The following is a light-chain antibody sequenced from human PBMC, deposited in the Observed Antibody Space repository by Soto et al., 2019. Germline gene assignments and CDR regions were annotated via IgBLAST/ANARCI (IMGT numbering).Light chain of an antibody. Sequence: DIQLTQSPSFLSASVGDRVTITCRASQGISSYLAWYQEKPGKAPNHLIYTASTLQSGVPSRFSGSGSGTEFTLTISSLQPEDFATYYCQQLDSYPITFGQGTRLEI. CDR1: QGISSY. CDR3: QQLDSYPIT. V-gene: IGKV1-9*01. J-gene: IGKJ5*01. CDR2: TAS.